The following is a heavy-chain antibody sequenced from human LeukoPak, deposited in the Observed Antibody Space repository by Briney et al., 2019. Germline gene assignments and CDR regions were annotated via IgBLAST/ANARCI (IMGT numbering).Heavy chain of an antibody. CDR2: INTNSGDR. J-gene: IGHJ4*02. D-gene: IGHD6-19*01. CDR1: GHTFTGHY. Sequence: VASVKVSCKASGHTFTGHYMHWARQAPGQGLEWMGWINTNSGDRNSAQKFQGRVTMTRDTSISTVYMELSRLRPDDTAVYYCAREGWDQRDTAAFDHWGQGTLVTVSS. CDR3: AREGWDQRDTAAFDH. V-gene: IGHV1-2*02.